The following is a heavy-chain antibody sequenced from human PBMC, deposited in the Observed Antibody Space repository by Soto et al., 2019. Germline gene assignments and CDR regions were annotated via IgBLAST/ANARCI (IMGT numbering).Heavy chain of an antibody. CDR2: ISGRGDSS. D-gene: IGHD3-3*01. J-gene: IGHJ4*02. V-gene: IGHV3-23*01. CDR3: AKDRAVLRFLEWLTGFDF. CDR1: AFTFSSYS. Sequence: GGSLRLSCTASAFTFSSYSMSWVRQAPGGGLEWVSTISGRGDSSYYTDSVKGRFTISRDNSKNTLYLDMRSLRAEDTALYYCAKDRAVLRFLEWLTGFDFWGQGTLVTVSS.